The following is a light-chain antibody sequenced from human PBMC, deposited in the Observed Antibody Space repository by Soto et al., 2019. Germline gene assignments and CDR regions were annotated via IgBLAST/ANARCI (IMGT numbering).Light chain of an antibody. Sequence: DIQMTQSPSSVSASVGDRVTITCRASQDISKWLAWFQQRPGKAPRLLMYSGSTLQSGVPSRFSGSGSGTEFILSISSLQPEDFATYYCQQTNSFPLTFGGGTKVDIK. CDR2: SGS. CDR3: QQTNSFPLT. V-gene: IGKV1-12*01. J-gene: IGKJ4*02. CDR1: QDISKW.